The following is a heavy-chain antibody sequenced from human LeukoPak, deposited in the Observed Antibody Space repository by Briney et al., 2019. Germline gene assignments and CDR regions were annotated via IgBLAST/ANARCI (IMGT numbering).Heavy chain of an antibody. J-gene: IGHJ2*01. CDR2: IYYSGTT. Sequence: KSSETLPHMCALFGDHNSSCLFWGRVRQPPGKGLEWIGSIYYSGTTHYNPSLKSRVTISGVTSQNQFSLTLSTASAADTAVYYCARLGCSGSDYKCMNFYVSGRGTLCTVSS. CDR1: GDHNSSCLF. D-gene: IGHD1-26*01. V-gene: IGHV4-38-2*01. CDR3: ARLGCSGSDYKCMNFYV.